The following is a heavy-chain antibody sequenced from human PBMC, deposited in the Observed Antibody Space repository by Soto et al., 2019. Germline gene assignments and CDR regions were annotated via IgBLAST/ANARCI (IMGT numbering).Heavy chain of an antibody. Sequence: GGSLRLSCGVSDFSFSSYSMNWVRQAPGKGLEWLSYICSRSQTIFYADSVKGRFTISRDNAKNSLYLQMNSLRDEDTAVYFCAREDIMGTRSFDYWGQGTRVTVS. CDR1: DFSFSSYS. CDR2: ICSRSQTI. D-gene: IGHD1-26*01. J-gene: IGHJ4*02. CDR3: AREDIMGTRSFDY. V-gene: IGHV3-48*02.